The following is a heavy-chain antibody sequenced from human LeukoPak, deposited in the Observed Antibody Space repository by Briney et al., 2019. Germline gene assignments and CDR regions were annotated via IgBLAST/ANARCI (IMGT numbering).Heavy chain of an antibody. CDR1: GGSISSYY. D-gene: IGHD4-17*01. Sequence: ETLSLTCTVSGGSISSYYWSWIRQPPGKGLEWVSSISKSDDRTYYADSVKGRFTISRDNSKSTVYLQMSSLRAEDTAVYYCAKDPFTFDGDYGDTWGQGTLVTVSS. J-gene: IGHJ4*02. CDR3: AKDPFTFDGDYGDT. CDR2: ISKSDDRT. V-gene: IGHV3-23*01.